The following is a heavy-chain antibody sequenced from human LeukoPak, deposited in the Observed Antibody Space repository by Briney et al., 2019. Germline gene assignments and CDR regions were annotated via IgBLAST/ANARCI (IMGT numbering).Heavy chain of an antibody. J-gene: IGHJ4*02. CDR1: GGSFSGYC. Sequence: SETLSLTCAVYGGSFSGYCWSWIRQPPGKGLEWIGEINHSGSTNYNPSLKSRVTISVDTSKNQFSLKLSSVTAADTAVYYCARRSGSYYALDYWGQGTLVTVSS. V-gene: IGHV4-34*01. CDR2: INHSGST. CDR3: ARRSGSYYALDY. D-gene: IGHD3-10*01.